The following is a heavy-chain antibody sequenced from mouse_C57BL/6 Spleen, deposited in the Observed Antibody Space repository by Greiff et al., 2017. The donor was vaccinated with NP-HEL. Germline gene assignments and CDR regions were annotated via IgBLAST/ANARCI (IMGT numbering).Heavy chain of an antibody. J-gene: IGHJ2*01. CDR2: IDPSDSYT. D-gene: IGHD1-1*01. V-gene: IGHV1-69*01. Sequence: QVQLQQPGAELVMPGASVKLSCKASGYTFTSYWMHWVKQRPGQGLEWIGEIDPSDSYTNYNQKFKGKSTLTVDKSSSTAYMQLSSLTSEDSAVYYCARSERDYGRDYWGQGTTLTVSS. CDR3: ARSERDYGRDY. CDR1: GYTFTSYW.